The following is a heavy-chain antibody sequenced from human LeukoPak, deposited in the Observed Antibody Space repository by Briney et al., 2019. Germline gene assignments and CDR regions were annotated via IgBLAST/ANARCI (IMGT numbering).Heavy chain of an antibody. CDR3: AREYYDNSGYTLDS. D-gene: IGHD3-22*01. V-gene: IGHV4-4*07. CDR1: GGSISSYY. Sequence: SETLSLTCAVSGGSISSYYWSWIRQPAGKGLEWIGRIYTSGSTSYNPSLKSRVTMSVDTSKNQFSLKLSSVTAADTAVYYCAREYYDNSGYTLDSWGQGTLVTVSS. J-gene: IGHJ4*02. CDR2: IYTSGST.